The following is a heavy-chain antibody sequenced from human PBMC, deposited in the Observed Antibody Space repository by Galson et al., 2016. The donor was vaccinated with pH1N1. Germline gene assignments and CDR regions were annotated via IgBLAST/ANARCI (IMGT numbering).Heavy chain of an antibody. CDR2: INSSGGST. D-gene: IGHD6-6*01. CDR1: GFTFSSYA. CDR3: ARYSSIGARAQDY. J-gene: IGHJ4*02. V-gene: IGHV3-23*01. Sequence: SLRLSCAASGFTFSSYAMSWVRQAPGKGPEWVSGINSSGGSTYYADSVKGRFTISRDNSKNTMYLQMNSLRAEDTAVYYCARYSSIGARAQDYWGQGTLVTVSS.